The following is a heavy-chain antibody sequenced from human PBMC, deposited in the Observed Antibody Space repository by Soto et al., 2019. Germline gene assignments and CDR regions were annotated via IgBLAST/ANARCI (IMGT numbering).Heavy chain of an antibody. J-gene: IGHJ4*02. D-gene: IGHD1-7*01. CDR2: ISSNGGTT. V-gene: IGHV3-64*01. Sequence: EVQLAESGGGMVQPGGSLRLSCVANGFTFSSYDLQWVRQAPGKGLEYVSSISSNGGTTYYGNSVKGRFTISRDNSKNTLYLQMGSLRAEDMAVYYCVRRVSGNYDYWGQGTLVTVSS. CDR3: VRRVSGNYDY. CDR1: GFTFSSYD.